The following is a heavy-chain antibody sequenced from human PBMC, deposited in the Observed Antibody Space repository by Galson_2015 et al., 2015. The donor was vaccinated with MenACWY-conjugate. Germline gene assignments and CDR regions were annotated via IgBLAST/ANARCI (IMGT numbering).Heavy chain of an antibody. CDR2: VSVYTGDT. D-gene: IGHD6-19*01. CDR3: TRAPGVADDRYYDS. Sequence: SVKVSCKASGYAFSSFGISWVRQAPGQGLEWMGWVSVYTGDTKYPQKLQDRVFMTTDRSTNTAYMHLRSLRSDDTAVYYCTRAPGVADDRYYDSWGQGTLVTVSS. V-gene: IGHV1-18*01. J-gene: IGHJ4*02. CDR1: GYAFSSFG.